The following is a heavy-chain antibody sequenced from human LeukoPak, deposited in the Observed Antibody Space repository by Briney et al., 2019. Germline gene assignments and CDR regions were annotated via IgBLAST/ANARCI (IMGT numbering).Heavy chain of an antibody. CDR2: INPNSGGT. Sequence: ASVKVSCKASGYTFTGYYMHWVRQAPGQGLEWMGRINPNSGGTNYAQKFQGRVTMTRDTSTSTVYMELSSLRSEDTAVYYCAREKGTDYGGNSERLQQWGQGTLVTVSS. CDR3: AREKGTDYGGNSERLQQ. J-gene: IGHJ1*01. V-gene: IGHV1-2*06. D-gene: IGHD4-23*01. CDR1: GYTFTGYY.